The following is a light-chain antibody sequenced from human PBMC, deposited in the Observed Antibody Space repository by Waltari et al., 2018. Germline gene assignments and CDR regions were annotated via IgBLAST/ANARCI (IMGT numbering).Light chain of an antibody. J-gene: IGKJ2*01. V-gene: IGKV3-15*01. CDR1: QNVATK. CDR3: QQYHSWPPYT. CDR2: GAS. Sequence: EVVLTHSPATLSGTFGEQANLSRRASQNVATKLAWFQQKPGQAPRLLIYGASTRAPGAPVRFSGSGSGTEFTLTITNLQFEDSALFFCQQYHSWPPYTFGQGTKLEIK.